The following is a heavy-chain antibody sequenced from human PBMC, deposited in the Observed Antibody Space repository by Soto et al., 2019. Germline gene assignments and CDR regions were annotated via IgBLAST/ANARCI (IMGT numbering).Heavy chain of an antibody. V-gene: IGHV3-30-3*01. CDR1: GFTFSSYS. CDR3: VGLAYYFDY. CDR2: ISSDGAKK. J-gene: IGHJ4*02. Sequence: GGSLRLSCAASGFTFSSYSIHRVRQAPGKGLQWVALISSDGAKKHYADSVKGRFSISRDNSKNMVSLHMNSLRTEDTAVYFCVGLAYYFDYWGQGALVTVSS.